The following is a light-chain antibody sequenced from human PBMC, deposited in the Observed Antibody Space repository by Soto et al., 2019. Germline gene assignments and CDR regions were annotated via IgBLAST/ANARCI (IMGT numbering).Light chain of an antibody. V-gene: IGKV1-5*01. J-gene: IGKJ1*01. Sequence: DIQMTQSPSTLSASVGDRVTITCRASQTVERWLAWYQQKPGKAPNLLISDVSSLERGVPSRFSGSGSATEFTLTTSGLQPDDFATYYCQQYKDSMWTFGQGTKVESK. CDR1: QTVERW. CDR2: DVS. CDR3: QQYKDSMWT.